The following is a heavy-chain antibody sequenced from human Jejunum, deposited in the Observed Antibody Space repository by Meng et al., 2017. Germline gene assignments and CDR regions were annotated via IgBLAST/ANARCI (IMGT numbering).Heavy chain of an antibody. CDR3: LRGRDY. J-gene: IGHJ4*02. CDR1: GFNFTNYG. CDR2: IWHDGSKV. Sequence: QVQLVESGGGVVQPGKSLRLSCAASGFNFTNYGMHWVRQAPGKGLEWVAVIWHDGSKVFYADSVRGRFTISRDNSHNTVDPQMNSVRVDDTAVYFCLRGRDYWGQGTLVTVFS. D-gene: IGHD3-10*01. V-gene: IGHV3-33*01.